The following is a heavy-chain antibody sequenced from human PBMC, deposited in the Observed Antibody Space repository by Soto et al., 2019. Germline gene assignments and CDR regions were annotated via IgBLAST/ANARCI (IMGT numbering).Heavy chain of an antibody. V-gene: IGHV3-23*01. CDR3: AKSRYSDSSGDVYDY. D-gene: IGHD3-22*01. Sequence: EVQLLESGGGLVQPGGSLSLSCAASAFTFNNYAMSWVRQAPGKGLEWVSGIGGSGRTTYYADSVKGRFTNSRDNSNNTLFLQMNSLRAEDTAVYYCAKSRYSDSSGDVYDYWGQGTLVTVSS. CDR1: AFTFNNYA. J-gene: IGHJ4*02. CDR2: IGGSGRTT.